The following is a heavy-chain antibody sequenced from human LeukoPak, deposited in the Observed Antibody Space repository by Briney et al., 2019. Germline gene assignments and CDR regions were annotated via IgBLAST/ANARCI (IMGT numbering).Heavy chain of an antibody. Sequence: SVKVSCKASGGTFSSYAISWVRQAPGQGLEWMGGIIPIFGTANYAQKFQCRVTITADESTSTAYMELSSLRSEDTAVYYCARADCSSTSCYSGVDYWGQGTLVTVSS. J-gene: IGHJ4*02. CDR3: ARADCSSTSCYSGVDY. CDR2: IIPIFGTA. CDR1: GGTFSSYA. V-gene: IGHV1-69*13. D-gene: IGHD2-2*02.